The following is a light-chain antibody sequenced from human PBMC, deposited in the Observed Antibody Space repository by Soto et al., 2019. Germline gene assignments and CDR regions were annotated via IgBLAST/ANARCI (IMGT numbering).Light chain of an antibody. V-gene: IGKV3-20*01. CDR3: QQFSSYPLT. CDR2: HAS. J-gene: IGKJ4*01. CDR1: QPFRNNY. Sequence: EFVLTQSPGTLSLSPGERATLSSRASQPFRNNYLAGYQQKPGQAPGLLIYHASSRATGIPDRFRGGGSGTDFTLTISRLEPEDFAVYYCQQFSSYPLTFGGGTKVEIK.